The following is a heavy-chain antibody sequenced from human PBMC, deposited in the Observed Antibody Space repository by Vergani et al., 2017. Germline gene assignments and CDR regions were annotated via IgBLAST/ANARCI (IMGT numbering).Heavy chain of an antibody. D-gene: IGHD2-15*01. CDR1: GDSVISTDYH. J-gene: IGHJ4*02. Sequence: QVQLQESGPGLVKPSETLSLTCTVSGDSVISTDYHWGWIRQPPGKGLEWIGSMDYSGSTSYNPSLDSRISISFATPKNQFSLRLTSVTAADTAVYYCASKRGACRAAYCHSYDFWGPGTLVGVSS. CDR3: ASKRGACRAAYCHSYDF. CDR2: MDYSGST. V-gene: IGHV4-39*01.